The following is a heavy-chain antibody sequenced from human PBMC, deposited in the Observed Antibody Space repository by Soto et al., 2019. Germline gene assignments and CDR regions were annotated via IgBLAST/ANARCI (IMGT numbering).Heavy chain of an antibody. CDR1: GGSISSYY. J-gene: IGHJ6*03. D-gene: IGHD2-2*01. CDR3: ARRVIVVVPAAPYYYYYMDV. V-gene: IGHV4-59*08. Sequence: LETLSLTCTVSGGSISSYYWSWIRQPPGKGLEWIGYIYYSGSTNYNPSLKSRVTISVDTSKNQFSLKLSSVTAADTAVYYCARRVIVVVPAAPYYYYYMDVWGKGTTVTVSS. CDR2: IYYSGST.